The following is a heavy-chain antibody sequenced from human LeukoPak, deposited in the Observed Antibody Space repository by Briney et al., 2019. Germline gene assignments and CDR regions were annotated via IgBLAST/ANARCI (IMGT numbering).Heavy chain of an antibody. Sequence: SETLSLTCAVSGGSISSGGYSWSWIRQPPGKGLEWIGCIYHSGSTYYNPSLKSRVTISVDTSKNQFSLKLSSVTAADTAVYYCARGYYYDSSGYYFGYFDYWGQGTLVTVSS. D-gene: IGHD3-22*01. CDR3: ARGYYYDSSGYYFGYFDY. V-gene: IGHV4-30-4*07. CDR1: GGSISSGGYS. CDR2: IYHSGST. J-gene: IGHJ4*02.